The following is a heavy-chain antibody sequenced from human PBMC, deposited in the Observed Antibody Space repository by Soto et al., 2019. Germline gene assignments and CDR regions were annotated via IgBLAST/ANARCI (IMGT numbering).Heavy chain of an antibody. Sequence: GGSLRLSCAASGFTFSSYAMHWVRQAPGKGLEWVAVISYDGSNKYYADSVKGRFTISRDNSKNTLYLQMNSLRAEDTAVYYCARFHQGITMVRGPEKTRDAFDIWGQGTMVTVSS. J-gene: IGHJ3*02. V-gene: IGHV3-30-3*01. CDR1: GFTFSSYA. CDR3: ARFHQGITMVRGPEKTRDAFDI. D-gene: IGHD3-10*01. CDR2: ISYDGSNK.